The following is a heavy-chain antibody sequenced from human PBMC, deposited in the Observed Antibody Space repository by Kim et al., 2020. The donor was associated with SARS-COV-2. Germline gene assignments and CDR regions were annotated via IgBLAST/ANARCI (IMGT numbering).Heavy chain of an antibody. J-gene: IGHJ4*02. V-gene: IGHV3-30*01. Sequence: KGQFTIPRDKSKRTLQLQMNSLRAEDTAVYYCARGGYCSGGSCYGYYFDYWGQGTLVTVSS. D-gene: IGHD2-15*01. CDR3: ARGGYCSGGSCYGYYFDY.